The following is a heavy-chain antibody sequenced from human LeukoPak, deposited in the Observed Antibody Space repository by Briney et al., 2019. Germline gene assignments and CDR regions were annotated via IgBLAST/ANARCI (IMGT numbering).Heavy chain of an antibody. CDR1: GFTFSSYW. J-gene: IGHJ6*03. CDR3: ASGDYGGARTAYYYCYMDV. Sequence: GGSLRLSCAASGFTFSSYWMHWVRQAPGKGLVWVSRINSDGSSTSYADSVKGRFTISRDNAKNTLYLQMNSLRAEDTAVYYCASGDYGGARTAYYYCYMDVWGKGTTVTVSS. CDR2: INSDGSST. D-gene: IGHD4-23*01. V-gene: IGHV3-74*01.